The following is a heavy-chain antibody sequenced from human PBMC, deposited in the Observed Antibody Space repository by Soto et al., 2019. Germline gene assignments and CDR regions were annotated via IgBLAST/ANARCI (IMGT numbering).Heavy chain of an antibody. J-gene: IGHJ6*02. Sequence: QSGGSLRLSCAASGFTFSSYWMSWVRQAPGKGLEWVANIKQDGSEKYYVDSVKGRFTISRDNAKNSLYLQMNSLRAEDTAVYYCASFDSPFRYYYYGMDVWGQGTTVTVSS. V-gene: IGHV3-7*03. CDR3: ASFDSPFRYYYYGMDV. CDR2: IKQDGSEK. CDR1: GFTFSSYW.